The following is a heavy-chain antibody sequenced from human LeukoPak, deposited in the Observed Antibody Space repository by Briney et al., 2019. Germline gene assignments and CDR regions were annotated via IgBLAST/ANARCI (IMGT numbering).Heavy chain of an antibody. D-gene: IGHD3-10*01. CDR1: RYTFTGYY. J-gene: IGHJ4*02. Sequence: GASVKVSCKASRYTFTGYYMHWVRQAPGQGLEWMGWINPNSGGTNYAQKFQGRVTMTRDTSISTAYMELSSLRSEDTAVYYCARGLPGIHPFDYWGQGTLVTVSS. V-gene: IGHV1-2*02. CDR2: INPNSGGT. CDR3: ARGLPGIHPFDY.